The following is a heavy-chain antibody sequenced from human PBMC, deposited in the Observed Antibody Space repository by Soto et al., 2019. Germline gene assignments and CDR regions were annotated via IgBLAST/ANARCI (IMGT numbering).Heavy chain of an antibody. D-gene: IGHD6-13*01. CDR3: ARSVATPGPNIDL. Sequence: SSETLSLTCSVSGGSMNGYHWSWIRQTPGQGLEWLGFIYFSGSTRYNPSLMSRLTISLDKSKRQFSMSLSSVTAADTAVYYCARSVATPGPNIDLWAQGNRVTVS. CDR2: IYFSGST. V-gene: IGHV4-4*09. J-gene: IGHJ5*02. CDR1: GGSMNGYH.